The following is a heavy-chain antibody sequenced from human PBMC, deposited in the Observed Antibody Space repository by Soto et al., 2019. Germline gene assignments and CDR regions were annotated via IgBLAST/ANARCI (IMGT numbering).Heavy chain of an antibody. J-gene: IGHJ1*01. Sequence: PVGSLRLSCAASGFTFSSCTMSWVRQVPGKGLEWGSGIGGSGESTYYADSVKGRFSISRDNTRATLYLQMSSLRVEDTAVYYCSKSPEQVCLDYLDHWAQG. CDR1: GFTFSSCT. V-gene: IGHV3-23*01. CDR2: IGGSGEST. CDR3: SKSPEQVCLDYLDH. D-gene: IGHD4-17*01.